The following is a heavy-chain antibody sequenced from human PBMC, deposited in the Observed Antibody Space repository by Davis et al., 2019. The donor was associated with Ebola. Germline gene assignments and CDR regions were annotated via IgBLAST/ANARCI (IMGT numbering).Heavy chain of an antibody. CDR2: FDPEDGAT. CDR3: AIDDVPYPGELAH. CDR1: GYSLTEAA. Sequence: ASVKVSCKVSGYSLTEAAIHWVRQAPGKGFEWLGGFDPEDGATIYAQNFQGRVTMTEDTSTDTAYMELSSLRSEDTAMYFCAIDDVPYPGELAHWGQGTLVTVSS. V-gene: IGHV1-24*01. J-gene: IGHJ4*02. D-gene: IGHD1-26*01.